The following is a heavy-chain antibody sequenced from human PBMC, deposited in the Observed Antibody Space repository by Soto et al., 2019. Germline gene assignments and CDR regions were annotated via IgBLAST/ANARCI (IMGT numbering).Heavy chain of an antibody. D-gene: IGHD1-1*01. J-gene: IGHJ4*02. CDR2: ISAYNDTR. CDR1: GYNLMTYG. V-gene: IGHV1-18*01. CDR3: ARGTYKDF. Sequence: QVQLVQSGAEVKKPGASVKVSCKASGYNLMTYGINWVRQAPGQGLEWVAWISAYNDTRYSAQNFQGRVTMTTDAHTSTAYMELRSLRSDDTAIYFCARGTYKDFWGQGTLVTVSS.